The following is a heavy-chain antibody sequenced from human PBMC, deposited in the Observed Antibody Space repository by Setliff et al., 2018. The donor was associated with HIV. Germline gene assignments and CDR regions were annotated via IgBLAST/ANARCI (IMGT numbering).Heavy chain of an antibody. CDR2: IYDSGST. D-gene: IGHD2-8*01. CDR3: ARHHVKYTDCPSGMCYWDAFDI. V-gene: IGHV4-39*01. CDR1: GGSVSNSNYY. Sequence: KTSETLSLTCTVSGGSVSNSNYYGGWIRQPPGKGLGWIGSIYDSGSTYYNPSLKSRVTISVDTSKNQFSLKLTSVTAADTAVYYCARHHVKYTDCPSGMCYWDAFDIWGQGTMVTVS. J-gene: IGHJ3*02.